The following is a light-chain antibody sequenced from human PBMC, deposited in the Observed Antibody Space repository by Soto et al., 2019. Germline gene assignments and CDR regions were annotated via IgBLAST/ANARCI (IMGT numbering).Light chain of an antibody. CDR2: LGS. CDR1: QSLLQTNGYNY. CDR3: VQTRQIPYT. V-gene: IGKV2-28*01. J-gene: IGKJ2*01. Sequence: DIVMTQSPLSLPVTPGEPASVSCRSSQSLLQTNGYNYLDWYLQKPGQSPQLLIYLGSSRASGVPDRFSGSGSCTDFTLKISRVEAEDGGLDYCVQTRQIPYTVGQATKLEIK.